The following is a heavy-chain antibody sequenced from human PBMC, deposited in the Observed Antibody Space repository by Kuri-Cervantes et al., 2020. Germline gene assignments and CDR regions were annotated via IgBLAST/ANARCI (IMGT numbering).Heavy chain of an antibody. Sequence: GGSLRLSCKGSGYTFTSYDINWVRQATGQGLEWMGWMNPNSGNTGYAQKFQGRVTMTRNTSISTAYMELSSLRSEDTAVYYCARGVPAPRGVRPLIAAAMPWGYWGQGTLVTVSS. CDR3: ARGVPAPRGVRPLIAAAMPWGY. CDR1: GYTFTSYD. J-gene: IGHJ4*02. V-gene: IGHV1-8*01. D-gene: IGHD6-13*01. CDR2: MNPNSGNT.